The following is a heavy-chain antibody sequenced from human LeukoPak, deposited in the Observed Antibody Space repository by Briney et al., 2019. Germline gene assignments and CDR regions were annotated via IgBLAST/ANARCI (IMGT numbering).Heavy chain of an antibody. D-gene: IGHD3-22*01. J-gene: IGHJ4*02. CDR2: INPNSGGT. CDR3: ARDLGVYDSSGYYPDY. CDR1: GYTFTGYY. V-gene: IGHV1-2*02. Sequence: ASVKVSRKASGYTFTGYYMHWVRQAPGQGLEWMGWINPNSGGTNYAQKFQGRVTMTRDTSISTAYMELSRLRSDDTAVYYCARDLGVYDSSGYYPDYWGQGTLVTVSS.